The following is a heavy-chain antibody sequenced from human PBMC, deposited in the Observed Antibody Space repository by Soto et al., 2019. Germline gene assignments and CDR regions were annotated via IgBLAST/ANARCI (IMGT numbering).Heavy chain of an antibody. CDR1: GFTFGSYW. CDR3: ARAGYCGPGCYYYFDY. D-gene: IGHD2-21*02. CDR2: IKPDGSAT. J-gene: IGHJ4*02. Sequence: GGSLRLPCAVSGFTFGSYWMKWVRLIPGKGLVWVDNIKPDGSATYYVDSVKGRFTISRDNAKNSLYLQMNSLRVEDTSVYYCARAGYCGPGCYYYFDYWGQGTLVTVSS. V-gene: IGHV3-7*01.